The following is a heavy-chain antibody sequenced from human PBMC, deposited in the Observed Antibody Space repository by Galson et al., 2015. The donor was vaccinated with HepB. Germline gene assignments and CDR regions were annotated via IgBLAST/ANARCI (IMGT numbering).Heavy chain of an antibody. CDR2: IIGSGGTT. D-gene: IGHD3-10*02. CDR1: GLTFSSYA. J-gene: IGHJ6*02. CDR3: AKRRGRMFQFSNHYSYYPMDV. V-gene: IGHV3-23*01. Sequence: SLRLSCAASGLTFSSYAMSWVRQAPGKGLEWVSGIIGSGGTTYYADSVKGRFTSSRDNSKSTLFLQMTSVRAEDTAVYYCAKRRGRMFQFSNHYSYYPMDVWGQGTTVTVSS.